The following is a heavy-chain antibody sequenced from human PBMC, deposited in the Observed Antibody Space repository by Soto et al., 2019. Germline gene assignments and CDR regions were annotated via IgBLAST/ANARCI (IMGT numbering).Heavy chain of an antibody. V-gene: IGHV1-8*01. CDR2: INPNSGNT. Sequence: QVQLVQSGAEVKKPGASVKVSCKASGYTFTSYDINWVRQATGQGLEWMGWINPNSGNTGYAQKCQGRVTRTRNTSISTADMELSSLRSEDTAVYYCAREGRTGTEDYYYYYYMDVWGKGTTVTVSS. J-gene: IGHJ6*03. CDR3: AREGRTGTEDYYYYYYMDV. CDR1: GYTFTSYD.